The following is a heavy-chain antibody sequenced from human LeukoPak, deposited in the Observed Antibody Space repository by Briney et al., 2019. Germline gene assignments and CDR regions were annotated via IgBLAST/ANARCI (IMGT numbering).Heavy chain of an antibody. CDR1: GFTFNRFA. CDR3: AKMEDYYDSSGYYDFDY. CDR2: ISGSGGST. V-gene: IGHV3-23*01. D-gene: IGHD3-22*01. Sequence: PGGSLRLSCSTSGFTFNRFAMSWVRQAPGKGLEWVSAISGSGGSTYYADSVKGRFTISRDNSKNTLYLQMNSLRAEDTAVYYCAKMEDYYDSSGYYDFDYWGQGTPVTVSS. J-gene: IGHJ4*02.